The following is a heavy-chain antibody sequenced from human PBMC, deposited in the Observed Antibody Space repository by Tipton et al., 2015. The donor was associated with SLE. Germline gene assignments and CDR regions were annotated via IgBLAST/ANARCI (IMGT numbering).Heavy chain of an antibody. V-gene: IGHV4-59*08. D-gene: IGHD5-18*01. CDR2: IYYSGTI. CDR1: GGAISRNY. J-gene: IGHJ6*02. Sequence: LRLSCTVSGGAISRNYWGWIRQPPGKGLEWIASIYYSGTINYNPSLKSRVTMSIDMSKNQFSLSLTSVTAADTAIYYCARDTYFGLDVWGQGTTVIVSS. CDR3: ARDTYFGLDV.